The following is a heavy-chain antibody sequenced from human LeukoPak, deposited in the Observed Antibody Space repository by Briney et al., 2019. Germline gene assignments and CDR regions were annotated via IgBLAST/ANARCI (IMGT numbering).Heavy chain of an antibody. CDR1: GGSISSYY. J-gene: IGHJ5*02. CDR3: ARHGTLVAKGAWFDP. Sequence: SETLSLTCTVSGGSISSYYWSWIRQPPGKGLEWLGYIYYSGSTNYNPSLKSRVTISVDTSKNQFSLKLSSVTAADTAVYYCARHGTLVAKGAWFDPWGQGTLVTVSS. D-gene: IGHD1-7*01. CDR2: IYYSGST. V-gene: IGHV4-59*08.